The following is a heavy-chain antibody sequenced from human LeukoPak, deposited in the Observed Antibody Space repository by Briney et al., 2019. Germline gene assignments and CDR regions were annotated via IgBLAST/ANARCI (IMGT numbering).Heavy chain of an antibody. D-gene: IGHD5-12*01. CDR3: ASLSGRNNDAFDI. CDR2: IIPILGIA. CDR1: GGTFSSYT. V-gene: IGHV1-69*02. Sequence: SVKVSCKASGGTFSSYTISWVRQAPGQGLEWMGRIIPILGIANYAQKFQGRVTITADKSTSTAYMELSSLRSEDTAVYYCASLSGRNNDAFDIWGQGTMVTVSS. J-gene: IGHJ3*02.